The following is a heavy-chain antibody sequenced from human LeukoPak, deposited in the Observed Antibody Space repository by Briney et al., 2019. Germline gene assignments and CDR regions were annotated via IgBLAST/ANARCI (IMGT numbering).Heavy chain of an antibody. J-gene: IGHJ4*02. V-gene: IGHV1-69*13. D-gene: IGHD6-6*01. CDR1: GYTFTSYD. CDR2: IIPIFGTA. Sequence: SVKVSCKASGYTFTSYDINWVRQATGQGLEWMGGIIPIFGTANYAQKFQGRVTITADESTSTAYMELSSLRSEDTAVYYCARKLYSSSSGYNMWGQGTLVTVSS. CDR3: ARKLYSSSSGYNM.